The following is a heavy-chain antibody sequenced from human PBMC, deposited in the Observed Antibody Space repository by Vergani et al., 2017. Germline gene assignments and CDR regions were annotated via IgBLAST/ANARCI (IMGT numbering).Heavy chain of an antibody. CDR3: ARDADTAMVVYYFDY. CDR2: IWYDGSNK. J-gene: IGHJ4*02. V-gene: IGHV3-33*01. Sequence: QVQLVESGGGVVQPGRSLTLSCAASGFPFSSYGLHWVRQAPGKGLEWVAVIWYDGSNKYYADSVKGRFTISRDNSKNTLYLQMNSLRAEDTAVYYCARDADTAMVVYYFDYWGQGTLVTVSS. D-gene: IGHD5-18*01. CDR1: GFPFSSYG.